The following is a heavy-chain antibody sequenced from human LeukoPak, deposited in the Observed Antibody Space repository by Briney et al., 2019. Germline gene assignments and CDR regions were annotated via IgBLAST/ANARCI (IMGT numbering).Heavy chain of an antibody. D-gene: IGHD2-2*01. CDR2: INHSGST. CDR1: GGSFSGYY. J-gene: IGHJ3*02. V-gene: IGHV4-34*01. CDR3: ARGSSWAYCSSTSCYGLDSFFDI. Sequence: PSETLSLTCAVYGGSFSGYYWSWIRQPPGKGLEWIGEINHSGSTNCNPSLKSRVTMSVDTSKNQFSLKLSSVTAADTAVYYCARGSSWAYCSSTSCYGLDSFFDIWGQGTMVTVSS.